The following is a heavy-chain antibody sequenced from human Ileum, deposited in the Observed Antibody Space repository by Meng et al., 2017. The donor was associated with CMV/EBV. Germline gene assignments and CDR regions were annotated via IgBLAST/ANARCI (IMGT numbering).Heavy chain of an antibody. J-gene: IGHJ4*02. CDR3: ARVRDGYNYWFFDY. V-gene: IGHV3-66*01. CDR1: GFTFSDKY. CDR2: IYTGGTT. Sequence: EVQLVESGVGLVQPGGSLRLSCAASGFTFSDKYMSWVRQAPGKGLEWVSVIYTGGTTYYADSVKGRFIISRDNSKNTLYLHMNSLRAEDTALYYCARVRDGYNYWFFDYWGQGILVTVSS. D-gene: IGHD5-24*01.